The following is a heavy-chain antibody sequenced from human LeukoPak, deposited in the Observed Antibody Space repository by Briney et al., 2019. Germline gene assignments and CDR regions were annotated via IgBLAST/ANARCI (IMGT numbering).Heavy chain of an antibody. CDR3: ARGGGYGSGSYYLGGDY. V-gene: IGHV4-4*02. CDR1: GGSISSSNW. D-gene: IGHD3-10*01. CDR2: IYHSGST. Sequence: SRTLSLTCAVSGGSISSSNWWSWVRQPPGKGLEWIGRIYHSGSTYYNPSLKSRVTISVDTSKNQFSLKLSSVSAADTAVYYCARGGGYGSGSYYLGGDYWGQGTLVTVSS. J-gene: IGHJ4*02.